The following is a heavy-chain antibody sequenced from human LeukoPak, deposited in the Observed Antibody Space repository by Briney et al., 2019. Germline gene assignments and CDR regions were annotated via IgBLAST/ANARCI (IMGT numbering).Heavy chain of an antibody. V-gene: IGHV3-23*01. CDR3: AKRDNNDYYTGLHVFDF. CDR1: GFTFSAYA. D-gene: IGHD3-3*01. Sequence: GGSLRLSCAASGFTFSAYAMTWVRQAPGKGPEWISGISGGGDRTYYRDSVKGRFTISRDNSKNTLDLQMNSLRAEDTAVYYCAKRDNNDYYTGLHVFDFWGQGTMVRVSS. J-gene: IGHJ3*01. CDR2: ISGGGDRT.